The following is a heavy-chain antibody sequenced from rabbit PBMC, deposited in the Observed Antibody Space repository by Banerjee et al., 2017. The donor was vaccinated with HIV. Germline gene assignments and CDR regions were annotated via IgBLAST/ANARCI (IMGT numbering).Heavy chain of an antibody. CDR1: GFSFSSNYY. CDR3: ARGLVAGVLDL. Sequence: QSLEESGGDLVKPGASLTLTCTASGFSFSSNYYMCWVRQAPGKGLEWIACIYTGSGSTYYASWAKGRFTISKTSSTTVTLQMTSLTAADTATYFCARGLVAGVLDLWGPGTLVTVS. J-gene: IGHJ4*01. D-gene: IGHD3-3*01. CDR2: IYTGSGST. V-gene: IGHV1S40*01.